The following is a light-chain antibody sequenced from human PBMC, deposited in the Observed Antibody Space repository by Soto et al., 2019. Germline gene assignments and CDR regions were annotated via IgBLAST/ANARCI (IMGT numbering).Light chain of an antibody. V-gene: IGKV1-39*01. CDR3: QQHYNLPPWT. CDR1: QSISTY. Sequence: DIQMTQSPPSLSASVGDTVTITCRASQSISTYLDWYQVTPGKAPKVLIYGASTLEDGVPSRFSGSGSGTDFTLSINNLHPEDFATYYCQQHYNLPPWTFGQGTKVEV. CDR2: GAS. J-gene: IGKJ1*01.